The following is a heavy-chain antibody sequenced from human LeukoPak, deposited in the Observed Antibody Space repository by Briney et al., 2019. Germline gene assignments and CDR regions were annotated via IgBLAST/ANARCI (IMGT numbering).Heavy chain of an antibody. D-gene: IGHD2-15*01. CDR1: GFTFSSYS. CDR3: ARGVELLFDY. Sequence: GGSLRLSCAASGFTFSSYSMNWVRQAPGKGLEWVSSISSSSSYIYYADSAKGRFTISRDNAKNSLYLQMNSLRAEDTAVYYCARGVELLFDYWGQGTLVTVSS. CDR2: ISSSSSYI. J-gene: IGHJ4*02. V-gene: IGHV3-21*01.